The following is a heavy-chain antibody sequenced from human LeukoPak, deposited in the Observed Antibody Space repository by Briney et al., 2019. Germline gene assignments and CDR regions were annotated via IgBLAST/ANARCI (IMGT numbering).Heavy chain of an antibody. V-gene: IGHV3-33*01. D-gene: IGHD6-13*01. CDR1: GFTFSGYG. J-gene: IGHJ4*02. CDR3: ARGFIAAAGENYYFDY. CDR2: IWYDGSNK. Sequence: GGSLRLSCAASGFTFSGYGMHWVRQAPGKGLEWVAVIWYDGSNKYYADSVKGRFTISRDNSKNTLYLQMNSLRAEDTAVYYCARGFIAAAGENYYFDYWGQGTLVTVSS.